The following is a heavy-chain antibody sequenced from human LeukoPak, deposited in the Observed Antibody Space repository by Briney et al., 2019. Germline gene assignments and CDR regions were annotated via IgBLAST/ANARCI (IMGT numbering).Heavy chain of an antibody. J-gene: IGHJ5*02. CDR1: GGSISNYY. Sequence: SEILSLTCTVSGGSISNYYWSWIRQPPGKGLEWIGSIYYSGSTYYNPSLKSRVTISVDTSKNQFSLKLSSVTAADTAVYYCASLPYDFWSGYVSWFDPWGQGTLVTVSS. V-gene: IGHV4-59*12. D-gene: IGHD3-3*01. CDR3: ASLPYDFWSGYVSWFDP. CDR2: IYYSGST.